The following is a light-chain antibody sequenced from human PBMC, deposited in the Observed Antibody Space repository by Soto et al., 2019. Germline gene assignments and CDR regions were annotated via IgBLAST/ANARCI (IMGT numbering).Light chain of an antibody. CDR1: QSIRNY. Sequence: EIVLPQSPATLSLSQVERATLSCRASQSIRNYLAWYQHKPGQAPRLLIYDAFNRATGIPSRFSGSGSGTDFTLTIISLEPEDFAVYYCEKRTDWPLVGPGTKX. CDR3: EKRTDWPL. CDR2: DAF. V-gene: IGKV3-11*01. J-gene: IGKJ3*01.